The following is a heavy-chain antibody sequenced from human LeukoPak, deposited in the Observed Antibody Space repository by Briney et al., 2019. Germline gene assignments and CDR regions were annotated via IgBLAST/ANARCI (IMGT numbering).Heavy chain of an antibody. CDR1: GYTFNSYD. CDR2: ISAYNGNT. D-gene: IGHD3-3*01. J-gene: IGHJ5*02. V-gene: IGHV1-18*01. Sequence: ASVKVSCKASGYTFNSYDINWMRQATGQGLEGMGWISAYNGNTNYAQKLQGRVTMTTDTSTSTAYMELRSLRSDDTAVYYCARGLEWLTRRHTWFDPWGQGTLVTVSS. CDR3: ARGLEWLTRRHTWFDP.